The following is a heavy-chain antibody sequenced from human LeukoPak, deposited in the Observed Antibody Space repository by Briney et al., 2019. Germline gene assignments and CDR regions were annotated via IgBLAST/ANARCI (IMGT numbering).Heavy chain of an antibody. V-gene: IGHV3-30*02. CDR3: AKDSAFYYIDV. CDR2: IRYNGNNQ. J-gene: IGHJ6*03. Sequence: GGSLRLSCAASGFTFNKYGMHWVRQAPGKGLEWVAFIRYNGNNQYYADSVKGRFTISRENYKKTLYLQMNSLKGYDTAVYYCAKDSAFYYIDVWGKGTTFIISS. D-gene: IGHD3-10*01. CDR1: GFTFNKYG.